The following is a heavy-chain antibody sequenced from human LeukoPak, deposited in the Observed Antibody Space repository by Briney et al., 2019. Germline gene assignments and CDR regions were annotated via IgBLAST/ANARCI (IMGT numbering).Heavy chain of an antibody. CDR1: GDSISTSKSY. CDR2: IYYTGNT. CDR3: AERRRYSYPFDY. V-gene: IGHV4-39*01. J-gene: IGHJ4*02. Sequence: PSDTLSLTCTVSGDSISTSKSYWGWIRQPPLKGLEWIGSIYYTGNTYYNASLKSRVTISVDTSKNQFSLKLSSVTAADTAVYYCAERRRYSYPFDYWGQGTLVTVSS. D-gene: IGHD5-18*01.